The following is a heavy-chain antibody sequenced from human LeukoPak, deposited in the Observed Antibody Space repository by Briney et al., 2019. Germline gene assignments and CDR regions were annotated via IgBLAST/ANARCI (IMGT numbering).Heavy chain of an antibody. J-gene: IGHJ3*01. Sequence: GGSLRLSCAASGFNFNDAAMTWVRQAPGKGLECVSLIASSGRNTYYTDSVRGRSTISRDNSKNTLSLQMNSLRVEDTAMYYCAKDIQLSAWGLGTMVTVSS. CDR1: GFNFNDAA. CDR2: IASSGRNT. D-gene: IGHD5-24*01. V-gene: IGHV3-23*01. CDR3: AKDIQLSA.